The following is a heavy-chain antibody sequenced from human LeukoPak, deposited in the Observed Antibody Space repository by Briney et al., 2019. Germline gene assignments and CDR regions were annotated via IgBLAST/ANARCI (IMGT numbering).Heavy chain of an antibody. CDR2: ISGNGDIT. D-gene: IGHD3-16*01. V-gene: IGHV3-23*01. Sequence: PGGSLRLSCAACGFTFSNYAMSWVRQAPGKGLEWVSAISGNGDITYYTDSVKGRFTISRDNSKNTLYLQMNSLRAEDTAVYYCAKVTGGDMITYGGLDYWGQGTLVTVSS. CDR1: GFTFSNYA. CDR3: AKVTGGDMITYGGLDY. J-gene: IGHJ4*02.